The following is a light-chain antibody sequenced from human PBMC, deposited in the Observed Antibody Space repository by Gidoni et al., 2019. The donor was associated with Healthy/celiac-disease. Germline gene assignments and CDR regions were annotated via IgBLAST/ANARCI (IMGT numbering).Light chain of an antibody. Sequence: EIVLTQSPATLSLSPGERATLPCRASQSVSSYLAWYQQKPGQAPRLLIDDASNRATGIPARFSGSGSGTDFTLTISSLGPEDFAVYYCQQRSNWPWTFGQGTKVEIK. CDR2: DAS. J-gene: IGKJ1*01. V-gene: IGKV3-11*01. CDR3: QQRSNWPWT. CDR1: QSVSSY.